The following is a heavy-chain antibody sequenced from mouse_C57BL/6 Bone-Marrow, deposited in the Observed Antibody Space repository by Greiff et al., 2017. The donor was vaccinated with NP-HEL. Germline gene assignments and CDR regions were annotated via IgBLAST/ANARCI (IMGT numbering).Heavy chain of an antibody. J-gene: IGHJ3*01. D-gene: IGHD2-4*01. V-gene: IGHV1-69*01. Sequence: QVQLQQPGAELVMPGASVKLSCKASGYTFTSYWMHWVKQRPGQGLEWIGEIDPSDSYTNYNQKFKGKSTLTVDKSSSTAYMQLSSLTSEDSAVYDCAREEDYDGSEGWFAYWGQGTRGTVSA. CDR2: IDPSDSYT. CDR3: AREEDYDGSEGWFAY. CDR1: GYTFTSYW.